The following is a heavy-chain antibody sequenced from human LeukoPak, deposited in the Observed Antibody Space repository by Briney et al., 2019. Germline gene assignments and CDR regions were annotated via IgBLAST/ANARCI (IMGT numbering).Heavy chain of an antibody. CDR1: GGSISSSSYY. Sequence: SGTLSLTCTVSGGSISSSSYYWSWIRQPAGKGLEWIGRIYTSGSTNYNPSLKSRVTISVDTSKNQFSLKLSSVTAADTAVYYCAREMYYYASLFDYWGQGTLVTVSS. J-gene: IGHJ4*02. CDR2: IYTSGST. D-gene: IGHD3-10*01. CDR3: AREMYYYASLFDY. V-gene: IGHV4-61*02.